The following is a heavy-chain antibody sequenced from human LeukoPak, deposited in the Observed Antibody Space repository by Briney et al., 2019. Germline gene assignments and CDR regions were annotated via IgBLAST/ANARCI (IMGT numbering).Heavy chain of an antibody. CDR1: GGSISNYY. J-gene: IGHJ4*02. D-gene: IGHD3-3*01. CDR3: ASTPLRFLQWLPSV. Sequence: SETLSLTCTVSGGSISNYYWSWIRQPPGKGLEWIGYIYYTGSTNYNPSLKSRVTISIDTSKNQFSLKLTSVTAAYTAVYYCASTPLRFLQWLPSVWGQGTLVTVSS. CDR2: IYYTGST. V-gene: IGHV4-59*01.